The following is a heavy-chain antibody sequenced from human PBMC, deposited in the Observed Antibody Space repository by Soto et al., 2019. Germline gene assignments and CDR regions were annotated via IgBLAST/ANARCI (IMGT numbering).Heavy chain of an antibody. Sequence: PGGSLRLSCTASGFTFGDYAMSWVRQAPGKGLEWVGFIRSKAYGGTTEYAASVKGRFTISRDDSKSIAYLQMNSLKTEDTAVYYCTSYLDTAMEEYYFDYWGQGTLVTVSS. D-gene: IGHD5-18*01. CDR1: GFTFGDYA. V-gene: IGHV3-49*04. CDR3: TSYLDTAMEEYYFDY. J-gene: IGHJ4*02. CDR2: IRSKAYGGTT.